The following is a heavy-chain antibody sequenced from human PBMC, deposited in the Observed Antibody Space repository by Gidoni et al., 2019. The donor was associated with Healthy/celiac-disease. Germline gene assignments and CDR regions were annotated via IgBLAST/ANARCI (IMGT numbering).Heavy chain of an antibody. CDR1: GFTFSSYW. CDR2: IKQDGSEK. D-gene: IGHD6-13*01. J-gene: IGHJ4*02. CDR3: AREGRAAGREY. V-gene: IGHV3-7*01. Sequence: EVQLVASGGGLVQPGGSLRLSCAASGFTFSSYWMSWVRQAPGRGLEWVANIKQDGSEKDYVESVKGRFTISRDNAKNSLYLQMNSLRAEDTAVYYCAREGRAAGREYWGQGTLVTVSS.